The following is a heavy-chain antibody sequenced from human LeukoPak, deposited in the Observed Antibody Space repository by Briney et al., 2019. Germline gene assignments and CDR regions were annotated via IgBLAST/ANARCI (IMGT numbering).Heavy chain of an antibody. J-gene: IGHJ3*02. V-gene: IGHV7-4-1*02. CDR3: ARDPPLAGNAFDI. CDR2: INTNTGNP. D-gene: IGHD3-10*01. Sequence: ASVKVSCKTSGYTFISYAMNWVRQAPGQGLEWMGWINTNTGNPTYAQGFTGRFVFSLDTSVSTAYLQISSLKAEDTAVYYCARDPPLAGNAFDIWGQGTMVTVSS. CDR1: GYTFISYA.